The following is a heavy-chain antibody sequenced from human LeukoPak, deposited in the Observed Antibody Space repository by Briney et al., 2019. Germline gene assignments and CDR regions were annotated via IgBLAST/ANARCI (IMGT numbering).Heavy chain of an antibody. CDR3: ARVPLSPWWFDP. Sequence: SETLSLTCTVSGGSISSYYWSWIRQPPGKGLEWIGYIYYSGSTNYNPSLKSRVTISVDTSKNQFSLKLSSVTAADTAVYYCARVPLSPWWFDPWGQGTLVTVSP. CDR1: GGSISSYY. J-gene: IGHJ5*02. D-gene: IGHD3-16*02. V-gene: IGHV4-59*01. CDR2: IYYSGST.